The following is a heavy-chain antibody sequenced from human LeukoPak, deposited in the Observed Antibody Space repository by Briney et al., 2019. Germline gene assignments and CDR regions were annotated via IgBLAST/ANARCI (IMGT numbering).Heavy chain of an antibody. J-gene: IGHJ4*02. CDR1: GGSISSGGYS. V-gene: IGHV4-61*08. Sequence: PSQTLSLTCTVSGGSISSGGYSWSWIRQPPGKGLEWIGYIYYSGTTNYNPSLKSRVTISLDTSKNQFSLRLSSVTAADTAVYYCARTNYGSGSTWVYYFNYWGQGTLVTVSS. CDR2: IYYSGTT. CDR3: ARTNYGSGSTWVYYFNY. D-gene: IGHD3-10*01.